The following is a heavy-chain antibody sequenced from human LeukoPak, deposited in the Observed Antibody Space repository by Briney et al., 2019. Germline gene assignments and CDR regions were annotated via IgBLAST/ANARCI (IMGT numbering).Heavy chain of an antibody. V-gene: IGHV1-2*02. J-gene: IGHJ4*02. CDR3: ARSPVTMIVVVKEIDY. Sequence: GASVKVSCKASGYTFTGYYMHWVRQAPGQGLEWMGWINPNSGGTNYAQKFQGRVTMTRDTSNSTAYMELSRLRSDDTAVYYCARSPVTMIVVVKEIDYWGQGTLVTVSS. D-gene: IGHD3-22*01. CDR2: INPNSGGT. CDR1: GYTFTGYY.